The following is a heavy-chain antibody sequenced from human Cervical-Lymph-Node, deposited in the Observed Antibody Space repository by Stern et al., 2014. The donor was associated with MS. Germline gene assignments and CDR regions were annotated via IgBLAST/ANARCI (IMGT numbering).Heavy chain of an antibody. Sequence: QLVESGPGLMKPSQTLSLTCTVSGDSISSGTYYWSWIRQPAGKGLEWMGRIYTSSGNTFYTPSLKIRFTISLDASKNQFSLKLSSVTASDTAVYYCARDLRDYGAEYWGQGTLVTVSS. CDR1: GDSISSGTYY. CDR3: ARDLRDYGAEY. J-gene: IGHJ4*02. V-gene: IGHV4-61*02. CDR2: IYTSSGNT. D-gene: IGHD4-17*01.